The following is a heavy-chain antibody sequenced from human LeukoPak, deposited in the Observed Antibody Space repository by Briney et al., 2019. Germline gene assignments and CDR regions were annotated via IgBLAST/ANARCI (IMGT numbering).Heavy chain of an antibody. J-gene: IGHJ4*02. V-gene: IGHV4-59*01. CDR2: IYYSGST. CDR1: GVTMMGNY. D-gene: IGHD1-26*01. CDR3: AREQKSGSHRLCDY. Sequence: SETLSLTCTGSGVTMMGNYWMWLRQPPGEGLEWIGHIYYSGSTNYNPSLKSRLTISLDTSKNQFSLALSSLSAADTVVYYSAREQKSGSHRLCDYGGQGTLVTVSS.